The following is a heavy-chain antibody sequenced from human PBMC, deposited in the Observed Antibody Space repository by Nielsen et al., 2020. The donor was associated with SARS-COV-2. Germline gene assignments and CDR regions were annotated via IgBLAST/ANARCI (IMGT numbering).Heavy chain of an antibody. D-gene: IGHD3-3*01. J-gene: IGHJ6*03. CDR3: ASLTEEWYLYYYYMDV. CDR1: GFTFSSYS. V-gene: IGHV3-21*01. Sequence: GGSLRLSCAASGFTFSSYSMNWVRQAPGKGLEWVSSISSSSSSYIYYADSVKGRFTISRDNAKNSLYLQMNNLRAEDTAVYYCASLTEEWYLYYYYMDVWGKGTTVTVSS. CDR2: ISSSSSSYI.